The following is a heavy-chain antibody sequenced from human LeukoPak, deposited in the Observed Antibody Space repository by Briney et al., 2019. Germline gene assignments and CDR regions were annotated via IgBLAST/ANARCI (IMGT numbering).Heavy chain of an antibody. V-gene: IGHV3-21*01. J-gene: IGHJ4*02. CDR1: GFTFSSYN. D-gene: IGHD1-14*01. CDR3: AREPRYGQPD. Sequence: GGSLRLSCAAPGFTFSSYNMNWVRQAPGKGLEWVSSITSSSSYYADSVKGRFTISRDNAKNSLYLQMNSLRAEDTAVYYCAREPRYGQPDWGQGTLVTVSS. CDR2: ITSSSSY.